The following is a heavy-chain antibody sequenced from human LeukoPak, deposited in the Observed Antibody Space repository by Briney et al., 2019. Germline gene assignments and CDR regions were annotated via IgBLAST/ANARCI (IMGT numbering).Heavy chain of an antibody. Sequence: GGSLRLSCAASGFRFDDYGMSWVRQRPGKGLEWVSGINRSSGDTGYADSVKGRFTISKDNAKNSLYLQMNSLRAEDTALYYCVRVMGYCSDGSCYPRGVGYYYMDVWGKGTTVTIS. CDR3: VRVMGYCSDGSCYPRGVGYYYMDV. D-gene: IGHD2-15*01. J-gene: IGHJ6*03. V-gene: IGHV3-20*04. CDR1: GFRFDDYG. CDR2: INRSSGDT.